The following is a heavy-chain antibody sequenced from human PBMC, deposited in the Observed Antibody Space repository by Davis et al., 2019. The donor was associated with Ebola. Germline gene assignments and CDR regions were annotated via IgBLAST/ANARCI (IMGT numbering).Heavy chain of an antibody. CDR2: IYSGTTT. D-gene: IGHD3-3*01. V-gene: IGHV3-53*01. CDR3: ARFKVDTIFGVLTNHDAFHI. J-gene: IGHJ3*02. Sequence: GGSLRLSCAASGFIVSDSYLSWVRQAPGKGLEWVSTIYSGTTTYYADSVKGRFTISRDKAKNTLFLRMNSLRAEDTAMYYCARFKVDTIFGVLTNHDAFHIWGQGTMVTVSS. CDR1: GFIVSDSY.